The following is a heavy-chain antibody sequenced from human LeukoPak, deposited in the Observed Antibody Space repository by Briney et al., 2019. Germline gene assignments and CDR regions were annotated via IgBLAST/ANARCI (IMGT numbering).Heavy chain of an antibody. V-gene: IGHV3-23*01. J-gene: IGHJ2*01. CDR2: ISGSGGST. CDR1: GFTFSSYA. CDR3: AKPYSSGWYWYFDL. Sequence: PGGSLRLSCAASGFTFSSYAMSWVRQAPGKGLEWVSGISGSGGSTYYADSVKGRFTISRDNSKNTLYLQMNSLRAEDTAVYYCAKPYSSGWYWYFDLWGRGTLVTISS. D-gene: IGHD6-19*01.